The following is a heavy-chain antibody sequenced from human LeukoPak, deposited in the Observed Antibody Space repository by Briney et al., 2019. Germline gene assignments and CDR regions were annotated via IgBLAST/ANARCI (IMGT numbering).Heavy chain of an antibody. CDR2: ISGSGGST. J-gene: IGHJ4*02. CDR3: ASRKGGSSS. CDR1: GFTFSSYA. Sequence: GGSLRLSCAASGFTFSSYAMRWVRQAPGKGLEWVSAISGSGGSTYYADSVKGRFTISRDNAKNSLYLQMNSRRAEDTVVNYCASRKGGSSSWGQGTLVTVSS. V-gene: IGHV3-23*01. D-gene: IGHD6-13*01.